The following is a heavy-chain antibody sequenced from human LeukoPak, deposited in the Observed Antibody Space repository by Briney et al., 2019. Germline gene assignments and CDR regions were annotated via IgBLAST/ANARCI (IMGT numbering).Heavy chain of an antibody. V-gene: IGHV4-59*08. CDR1: GGSFSGYY. D-gene: IGHD3-22*01. J-gene: IGHJ4*02. CDR3: ARLPLDYYNSSGFDY. Sequence: SETLSLTCAVYGGSFSGYYWSWIRQPPGKGLEWIGYIYYSGSTNYNPSLKSRVTISVDTSKNQFSLKLSSVTAADTAVYYCARLPLDYYNSSGFDYWGQGTLVTVSS. CDR2: IYYSGST.